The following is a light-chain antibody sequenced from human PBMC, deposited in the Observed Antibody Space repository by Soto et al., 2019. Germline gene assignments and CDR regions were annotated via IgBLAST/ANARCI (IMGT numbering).Light chain of an antibody. CDR3: QQLNSYPQVT. Sequence: DVQLTQPPSFLSASVGDRVTITCRASQGINTDLAWYQQKPGKAPDLLIYGASTLQGGVPSRFSGGGSGTEFTLTINTLQPGDFATYYCQQLNSYPQVTFGGGTKVEIK. CDR1: QGINTD. CDR2: GAS. J-gene: IGKJ4*01. V-gene: IGKV1-9*01.